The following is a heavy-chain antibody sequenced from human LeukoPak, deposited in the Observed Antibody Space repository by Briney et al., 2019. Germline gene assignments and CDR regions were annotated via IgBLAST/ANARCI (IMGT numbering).Heavy chain of an antibody. CDR1: GFTVSNNY. CDR3: AKDREYDDSCDYNG. Sequence: GGSLRLSCVVSGFTVSNNYMSWVRQAPRKGLEWVSTISHVGGTYYADSVRGRFTISRDDSKNMVYLQMDSLRAEDTAVYYCAKDREYDDSCDYNGWGQGTLVTVSS. V-gene: IGHV3-53*01. CDR2: ISHVGGT. D-gene: IGHD3-22*01. J-gene: IGHJ4*02.